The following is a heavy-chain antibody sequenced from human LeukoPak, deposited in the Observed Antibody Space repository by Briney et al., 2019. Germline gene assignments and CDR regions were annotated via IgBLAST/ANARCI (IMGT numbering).Heavy chain of an antibody. CDR3: ARALIAAAGKLGSGYYYYYMDV. D-gene: IGHD6-13*01. J-gene: IGHJ6*03. V-gene: IGHV3-21*01. CDR2: ISTSSSYI. Sequence: PGGSLRLSCAASGFTFSSYSMNWVRQAPGKGLEWVSSISTSSSYIHYADSVKGRFTISRDNAKNSLYLQMNSLRAEDTAVYYCARALIAAAGKLGSGYYYYYMDVWGKGTTVTISS. CDR1: GFTFSSYS.